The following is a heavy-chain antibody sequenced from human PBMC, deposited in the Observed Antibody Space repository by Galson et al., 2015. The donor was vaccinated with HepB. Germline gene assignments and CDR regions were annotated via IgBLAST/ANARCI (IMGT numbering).Heavy chain of an antibody. J-gene: IGHJ6*02. V-gene: IGHV3-21*01. Sequence: SLRLSCAASGFTFSSYSMNWVRQAPGKGLEWVSSISSSSSYIYYADSVKGRFTISRDNAKNSLYLQMNSLRAEDTAVYYCARDRDSSGWYGHYYYYGMDVWGQGTTVTVSS. CDR1: GFTFSSYS. CDR3: ARDRDSSGWYGHYYYYGMDV. D-gene: IGHD6-19*01. CDR2: ISSSSSYI.